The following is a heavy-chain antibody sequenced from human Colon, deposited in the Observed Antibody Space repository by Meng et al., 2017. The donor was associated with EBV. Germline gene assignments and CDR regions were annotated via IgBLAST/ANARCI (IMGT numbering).Heavy chain of an antibody. CDR3: VRSSAWVRTGFDP. J-gene: IGHJ5*02. CDR2: IYHSGGT. Sequence: QMQLQESGPGRVKPSGXLSRTCAVSGGSISISTWWSWVRQPPGKGLEWIGEIYHSGGTYYTPSLKSRVAVSLDTSKSQFSLMLTSVTAADTAVYYCVRSSAWVRTGFDPWGQGTLVTVAS. D-gene: IGHD6-19*01. CDR1: GGSISISTW. V-gene: IGHV4-4*02.